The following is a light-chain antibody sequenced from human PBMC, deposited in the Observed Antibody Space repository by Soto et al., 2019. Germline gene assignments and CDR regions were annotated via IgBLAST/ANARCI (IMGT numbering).Light chain of an antibody. CDR2: DAS. Sequence: DIQMTQSPSTLSASVGDRVTITCRASQSLSRWLAWYQQEPGKAPKLLIYDASSLESGVASRFSGSASGTKFTLSITPLQPDDFAAYYCEEYDSYPWTFGQGTKVDIK. CDR3: EEYDSYPWT. V-gene: IGKV1-5*01. CDR1: QSLSRW. J-gene: IGKJ1*01.